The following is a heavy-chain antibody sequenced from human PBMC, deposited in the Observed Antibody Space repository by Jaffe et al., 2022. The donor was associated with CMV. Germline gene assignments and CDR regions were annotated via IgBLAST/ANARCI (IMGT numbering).Heavy chain of an antibody. V-gene: IGHV3-23*04. CDR3: AKHLAAGSSGYPNWFDR. CDR1: GFSFSNYA. CDR2: ISSSGGST. D-gene: IGHD3-22*01. J-gene: IGHJ5*02. Sequence: EVQLVESGGGLVQPGGSLRLSCAASGFSFSNYAMSWVRQTPGKGLEWVSSISSSGGSTFPAYYYADSVKGRFSISRDNSKNTLYLQMNSLRGEDTAVYYCAKHLAAGSSGYPNWFDRWGQGTLVTVSS.